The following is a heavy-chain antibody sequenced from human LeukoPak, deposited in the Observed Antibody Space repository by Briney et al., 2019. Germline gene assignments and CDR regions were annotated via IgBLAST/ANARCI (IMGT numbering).Heavy chain of an antibody. CDR3: ARDCSSTSCYLGFDY. V-gene: IGHV1-2*02. J-gene: IGHJ4*02. CDR2: INPNSGGT. Sequence: ASVKVSCKASGYTFTGYYMHWVRQAPGQGLEWMGWINPNSGGTNYAQKFQGRVTMTRDTSISTAYMELSRLRSDDTAVYYCARDCSSTSCYLGFDYWGQGTLVTVSS. D-gene: IGHD2-2*01. CDR1: GYTFTGYY.